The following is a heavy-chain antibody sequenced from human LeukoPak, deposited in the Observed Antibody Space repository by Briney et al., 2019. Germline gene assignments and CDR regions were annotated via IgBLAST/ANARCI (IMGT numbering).Heavy chain of an antibody. V-gene: IGHV3-15*01. CDR3: ITDYPYEGFDP. CDR2: IKSKTDDGTT. CDR1: GFTFSNTW. J-gene: IGHJ5*02. D-gene: IGHD5-12*01. Sequence: GGSLRLSCAASGFTFSNTWMTWVRQAPGKGLEWVGRIKSKTDDGTTDYAAPVKGRFTISRDDSKTTLFLQMNSVTTEDSAVYYFITDYPYEGFDPWGQGTLVTVSS.